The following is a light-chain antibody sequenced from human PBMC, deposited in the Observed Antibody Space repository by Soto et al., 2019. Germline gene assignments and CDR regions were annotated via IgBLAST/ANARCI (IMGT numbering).Light chain of an antibody. CDR2: AAS. Sequence: DIQMTQSPSSLSAPVGDRVTITCRASQSISRYLNWYQQKPGKAPKLLIYAASSLQSGVPSRFSGSGSGTDFTLTISSLQPEDSATYYCQQSYSSLRRTFGQGTKLEI. V-gene: IGKV1-39*01. CDR1: QSISRY. CDR3: QQSYSSLRRT. J-gene: IGKJ2*01.